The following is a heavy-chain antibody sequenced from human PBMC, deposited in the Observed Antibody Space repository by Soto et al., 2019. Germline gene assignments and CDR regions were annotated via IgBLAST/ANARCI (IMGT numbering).Heavy chain of an antibody. D-gene: IGHD2-2*01. CDR3: ATSGGGYCSSTSCYWMAFDI. CDR2: IYYSGST. CDR1: GGSISSYC. Sequence: SETLSLTCTVSGGSISSYCWSWIRQPPGKGLEWIGYIYYSGSTNYNPSLKSRVTISVDTSKNQFSLKLSSVTAADTAVYYCATSGGGYCSSTSCYWMAFDIWGQGTMVTVSS. J-gene: IGHJ3*02. V-gene: IGHV4-59*08.